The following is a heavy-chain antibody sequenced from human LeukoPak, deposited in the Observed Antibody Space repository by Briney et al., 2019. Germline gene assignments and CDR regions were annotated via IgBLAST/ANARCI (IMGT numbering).Heavy chain of an antibody. CDR3: ARAKRDGYNSFDY. CDR2: ISSSGSTI. V-gene: IGHV3-48*03. J-gene: IGHJ4*02. Sequence: GGSLRLSCAASGFTFSSYEMNWVRQAPGKGLEWVSYISSSGSTIYYADSVKGRFTISRDNAKNSLYLQMNSLRAEDTAVYYYARAKRDGYNSFDYWGQGTLVTVSS. CDR1: GFTFSSYE. D-gene: IGHD5-24*01.